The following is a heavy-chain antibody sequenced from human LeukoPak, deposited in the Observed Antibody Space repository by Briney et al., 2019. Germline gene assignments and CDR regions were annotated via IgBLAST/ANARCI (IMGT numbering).Heavy chain of an antibody. CDR2: ISGSGDST. D-gene: IGHD6-19*01. Sequence: GVSQRLSCAASGFTFSNYAMSWVRQAPGKGLEWVSAISGSGDSTYYADSVKGRFTISRDNSKNTLYLQVNSLRSEDTAVYYCAKDGVIGWAYMDVWGKGTTVTDSS. CDR3: AKDGVIGWAYMDV. CDR1: GFTFSNYA. V-gene: IGHV3-23*01. J-gene: IGHJ6*03.